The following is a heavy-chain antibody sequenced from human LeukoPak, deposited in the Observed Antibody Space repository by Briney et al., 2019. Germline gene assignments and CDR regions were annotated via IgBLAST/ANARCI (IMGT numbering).Heavy chain of an antibody. CDR1: GFTVSSNY. CDR3: ARDSSSFPNYFDY. V-gene: IGHV3-53*01. CDR2: LYSDGSA. D-gene: IGHD2/OR15-2a*01. J-gene: IGHJ4*02. Sequence: GGSLRLSCVASGFTVSSNYMSWVRQPPRKGLEWVSLLYSDGSAFYADSVKGRFTISRDNSKNTVYLQMNMLRAEDTAVYYCARDSSSFPNYFDYWGQGTLVTVSS.